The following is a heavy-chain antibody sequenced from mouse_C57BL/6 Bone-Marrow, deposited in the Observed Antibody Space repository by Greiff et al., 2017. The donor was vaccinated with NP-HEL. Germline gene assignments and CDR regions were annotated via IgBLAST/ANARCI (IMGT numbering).Heavy chain of an antibody. CDR3: VRPPFAY. J-gene: IGHJ3*01. V-gene: IGHV10-1*01. Sequence: EAGGGLVQPKGSLKLSCAASGFSFNTYAMNWVRQAPGKGLEWVARIRSKSNNYATYYADSVKDRFTISRDDSESMLYLQMNNLKTEDTAMYYCVRPPFAYWGQGTLVTVSA. CDR1: GFSFNTYA. CDR2: IRSKSNNYAT.